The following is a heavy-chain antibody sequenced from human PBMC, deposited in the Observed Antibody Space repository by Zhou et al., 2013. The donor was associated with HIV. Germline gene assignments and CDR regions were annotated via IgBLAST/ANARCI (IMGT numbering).Heavy chain of an antibody. J-gene: IGHJ4*02. D-gene: IGHD5-18*01. CDR3: ARAGEYSSGLFDY. V-gene: IGHV4-38-2*01. CDR2: IYHNGNT. Sequence: VQLQQWGAGLLKPSETLSLTCAVSGYSISSGYYWGWIRQPPGKGLEWIGNIYHNGNTYYKSSLRSRVTISLDTSKNQFSLKLSSVTAADTAVYYCARAGEYSSGLFDYWGQGTLVTVSS. CDR1: GYSISSGYY.